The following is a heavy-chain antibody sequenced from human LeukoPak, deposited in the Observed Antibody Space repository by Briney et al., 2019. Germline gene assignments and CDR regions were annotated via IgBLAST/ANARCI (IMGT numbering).Heavy chain of an antibody. CDR1: GFTFATYA. CDR3: AKTNTYVNFDY. CDR2: ISGSGGTT. D-gene: IGHD5-18*01. Sequence: PGGSLRLSCAASGFTFATYAMSWVRQAPGKGLEWVSSISGSGGTTYYADSVKGRFTISRDNSKNTLYLQMNSLRAEDTAVYYCAKTNTYVNFDYWGQGTLVTVSS. J-gene: IGHJ4*02. V-gene: IGHV3-23*01.